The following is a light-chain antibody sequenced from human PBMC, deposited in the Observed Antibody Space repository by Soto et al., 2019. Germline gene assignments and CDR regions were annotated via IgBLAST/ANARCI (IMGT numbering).Light chain of an antibody. Sequence: DIQMTQSPSTLSASVGDRVTITCRASQSISDWLAWYQQKPGKAPKLLIYKASSLEGGVPSRFSGSGSGADFSLTISSLQPDDFATYYCQQYDAYPWTFGQGTKVDIK. V-gene: IGKV1-5*03. CDR1: QSISDW. CDR2: KAS. J-gene: IGKJ1*01. CDR3: QQYDAYPWT.